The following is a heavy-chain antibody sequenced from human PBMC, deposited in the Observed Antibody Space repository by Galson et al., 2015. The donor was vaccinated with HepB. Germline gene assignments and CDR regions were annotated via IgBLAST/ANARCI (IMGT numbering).Heavy chain of an antibody. V-gene: IGHV3-53*01. CDR2: IYSGGST. D-gene: IGHD6-13*01. Sequence: SLRLSCAASGFTVSSNYMSWVRQAPGKGLEWVSVIYSGGSTYYADSVKGRFTISRANSKNTLYLQMNSLRAEDTAVYYCARVSSNWSFDYWGQGTLVTVSS. CDR3: ARVSSNWSFDY. J-gene: IGHJ4*02. CDR1: GFTVSSNY.